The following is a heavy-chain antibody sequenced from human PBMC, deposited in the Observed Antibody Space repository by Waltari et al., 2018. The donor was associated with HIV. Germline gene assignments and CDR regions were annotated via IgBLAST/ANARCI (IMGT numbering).Heavy chain of an antibody. CDR1: GFTFSSYN. V-gene: IGHV3-21*05. CDR2: ISSISSYI. D-gene: IGHD6-13*01. Sequence: EVQLVESGGGLVKPGGSLRLSCAASGFTFSSYNMNWVRQAPGKGLGWFSFISSISSYIYYADSVKGRFTISRDNAKNSLNLQMNSLRAEDTAVYYCARDSLRGIGADGNWFDPWGQGTLVTVSS. J-gene: IGHJ5*02. CDR3: ARDSLRGIGADGNWFDP.